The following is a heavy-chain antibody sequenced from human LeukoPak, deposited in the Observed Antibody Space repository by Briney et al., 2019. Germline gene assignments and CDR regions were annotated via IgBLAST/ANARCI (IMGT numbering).Heavy chain of an antibody. D-gene: IGHD2/OR15-2a*01. J-gene: IGHJ4*02. CDR3: AKDLSAGVPRFDY. CDR1: GFTFSSYG. CDR2: IYSGGST. V-gene: IGHV3-23*03. Sequence: GGSLRLSCAASGFTFSSYGMHWVRQAPGKGLEWVSVIYSGGSTYYADSVEGRFTISRDNSKNTLYLQMNSLRAEDTAVYYCAKDLSAGVPRFDYWGQGTLVTVSS.